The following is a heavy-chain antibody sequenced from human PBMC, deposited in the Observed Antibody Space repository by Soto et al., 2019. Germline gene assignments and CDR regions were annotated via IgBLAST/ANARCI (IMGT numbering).Heavy chain of an antibody. D-gene: IGHD2-8*01. V-gene: IGHV3-33*01. J-gene: IGHJ4*02. CDR3: ARTTNSRIFDY. Sequence: PGGSLRLSCAASGFTFSSYGMHWVRQAPGKGLEWVAVIWYDGSNKYYADSVKGRFTISRDNSKNTLYLQMNSLRAEDTAVYYCARTTNSRIFDYWGQGTLVTVSS. CDR1: GFTFSSYG. CDR2: IWYDGSNK.